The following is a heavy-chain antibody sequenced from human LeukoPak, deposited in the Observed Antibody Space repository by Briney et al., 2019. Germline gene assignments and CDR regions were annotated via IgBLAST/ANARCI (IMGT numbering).Heavy chain of an antibody. V-gene: IGHV3-23*01. CDR3: AKVTYGSGSYNWFDP. J-gene: IGHJ5*02. Sequence: PGGSLRLSCAASGFTFSSYAMSWVRQAPGKGLEWVSAISGSGGSTYYADSVKGRFTISRDNSKNTLYLQMNSLRAEDTAVYYCAKVTYGSGSYNWFDPWGQGTLVTVSS. CDR1: GFTFSSYA. D-gene: IGHD3-10*01. CDR2: ISGSGGST.